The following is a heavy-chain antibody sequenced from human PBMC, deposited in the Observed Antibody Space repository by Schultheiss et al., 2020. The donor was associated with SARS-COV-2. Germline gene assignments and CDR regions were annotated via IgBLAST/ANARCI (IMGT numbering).Heavy chain of an antibody. Sequence: GGSLRLSCAASGFTVSSNYMSWVRQAPGKGLEWVSGISWNSGSIGYADSVKGRFTISRDNAKNSLYLQMNSLRAEDTAVYYCARETIAVAGTYNWFDPWGQGTLVTVS. CDR3: ARETIAVAGTYNWFDP. J-gene: IGHJ5*02. V-gene: IGHV3-48*04. D-gene: IGHD6-19*01. CDR2: ISWNSGSI. CDR1: GFTVSSNY.